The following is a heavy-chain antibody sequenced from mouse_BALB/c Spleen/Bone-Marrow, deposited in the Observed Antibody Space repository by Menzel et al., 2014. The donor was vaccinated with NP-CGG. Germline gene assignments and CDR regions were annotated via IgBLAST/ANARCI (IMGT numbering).Heavy chain of an antibody. V-gene: IGHV4-1*02. D-gene: IGHD2-3*01. CDR2: INPESNTI. Sequence: EVKLVESGGGLVQPGGSLKLSCAASGFDFSRYWMSWVRQAPGKGLEWIGEINPESNTISYSPSLKDKFIISRDNAKNTLYLQMNKVRSEDTALYYCARLGYYGGFAYWGQGTLVTVSA. CDR3: ARLGYYGGFAY. CDR1: GFDFSRYW. J-gene: IGHJ3*01.